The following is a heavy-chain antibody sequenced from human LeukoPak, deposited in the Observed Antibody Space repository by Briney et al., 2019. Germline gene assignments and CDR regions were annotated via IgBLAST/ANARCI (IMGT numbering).Heavy chain of an antibody. J-gene: IGHJ6*02. CDR2: IYSGGST. Sequence: GGSLRLSCAASGFTVSSNYMSWVRQAPGKGLEWVSVIYSGGSTYYADSVKGRFTISRDNSKNTLYLQMNSLRAEDTAVYYCARALRHTRKVVSGPTRYYYGMDVWGQGTTVTVSS. V-gene: IGHV3-66*01. CDR1: GFTVSSNY. CDR3: ARALRHTRKVVSGPTRYYYGMDV. D-gene: IGHD2-15*01.